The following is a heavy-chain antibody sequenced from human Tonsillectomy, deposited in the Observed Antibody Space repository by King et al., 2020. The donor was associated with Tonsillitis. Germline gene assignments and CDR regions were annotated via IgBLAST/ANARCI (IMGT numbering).Heavy chain of an antibody. CDR2: INTNTGNP. J-gene: IGHJ6*02. CDR3: ARSCFDPVPSDTWGYYHYNGLDV. V-gene: IGHV7-4-1*02. D-gene: IGHD3-16*01. CDR1: GYTFTNYG. Sequence: VQLVESGSELKKPGASVKVSCKASGYTFTNYGMNWVRQAPGQGLEWMGLINTNTGNPTYAQGFTGRFVFSLDTSVSTAYLQITSLKAEDTAVYYCARSCFDPVPSDTWGYYHYNGLDVWGQGTTVTVS.